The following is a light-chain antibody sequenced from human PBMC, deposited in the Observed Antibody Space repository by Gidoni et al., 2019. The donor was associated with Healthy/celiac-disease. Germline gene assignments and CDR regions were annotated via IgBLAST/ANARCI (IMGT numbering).Light chain of an antibody. J-gene: IGKJ3*01. CDR2: AAS. Sequence: DIQMTPSPSSLSASVGDRVTITCRASQSISSYLNWYQQKPGKAPKLLIYAASSLQSGVPSRFSGSGSGTDFTLTISSLQPEDFATYHCQQSYSTSSTFGPGTKVDIK. V-gene: IGKV1-39*01. CDR3: QQSYSTSST. CDR1: QSISSY.